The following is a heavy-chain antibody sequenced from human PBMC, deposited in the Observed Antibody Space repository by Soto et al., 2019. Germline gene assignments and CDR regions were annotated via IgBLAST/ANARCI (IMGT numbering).Heavy chain of an antibody. Sequence: QVLLVQSGTEVKKPGSAVKVSCQASGGTSSDYALTWVRQAPGQGLEWMGGIIPIFGTANYAQRFQGRVSITSDESASTACMELSSLKSEDTAVYYCAGLFKYGSGSFDALDVWGHGTMVMVSS. CDR3: AGLFKYGSGSFDALDV. V-gene: IGHV1-69*01. CDR2: IIPIFGTA. D-gene: IGHD3-10*01. CDR1: GGTSSDYA. J-gene: IGHJ3*01.